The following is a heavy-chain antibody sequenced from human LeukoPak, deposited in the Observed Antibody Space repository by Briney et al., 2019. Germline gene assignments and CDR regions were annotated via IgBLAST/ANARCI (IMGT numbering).Heavy chain of an antibody. Sequence: TGGSLRLSCAASGFTFSSYSMNWVRQAPGKGLEWVSSISSSSSYIYYADSVKGRFTISRDNAKNSLYLQMNSLRAEDTAVYYCARDMVVIDAFDIWGQGTMVTVSS. D-gene: IGHD2-21*01. J-gene: IGHJ3*02. V-gene: IGHV3-21*01. CDR3: ARDMVVIDAFDI. CDR1: GFTFSSYS. CDR2: ISSSSSYI.